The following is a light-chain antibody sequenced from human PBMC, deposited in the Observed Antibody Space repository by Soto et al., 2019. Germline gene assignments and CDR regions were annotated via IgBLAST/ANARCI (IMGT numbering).Light chain of an antibody. CDR2: DVN. J-gene: IGLJ3*02. CDR1: SSDIGGYDC. Sequence: QSALTQPRSVSGSPGQSVTISCTGTSSDIGGYDCVSWYQQYPGRAPKLIIYDVNKRPSGVPDRFSGSKSGNTASLTISGLQAKDEADYYCCSYAGNFVAFGGGTQLTVL. V-gene: IGLV2-11*01. CDR3: CSYAGNFVA.